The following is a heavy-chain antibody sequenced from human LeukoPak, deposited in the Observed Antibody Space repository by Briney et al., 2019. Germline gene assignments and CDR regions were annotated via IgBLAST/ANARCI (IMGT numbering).Heavy chain of an antibody. D-gene: IGHD1-1*01. Sequence: ESGPSLVNPTHTLTLTCTFSGFSLSTSGMWVSWIPQPPGEGLVWLARIYHSGSTYYNPSLKSRVTISVDTSKNQFSLKLSSVTAADTAVYYCARRTTGTHADAFDIWGQGTVVTVSS. CDR1: GFSLSTSGMW. CDR3: ARRTTGTHADAFDI. CDR2: IYHSGST. V-gene: IGHV4-39*01. J-gene: IGHJ3*02.